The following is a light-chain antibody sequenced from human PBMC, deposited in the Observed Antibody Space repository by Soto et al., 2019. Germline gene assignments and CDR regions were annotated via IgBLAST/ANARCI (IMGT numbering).Light chain of an antibody. CDR3: AAWDDSLGAYV. Sequence: QSVLTQPPSASATPGQRVTISCSGSNSNIGTNTVNWYQQLPGTAPRPLIYTNNQRPSGVPQRFSGSKTGTSASLAIGGLQSEDGADYYCAAWDDSLGAYVFGTGTKV. J-gene: IGLJ1*01. V-gene: IGLV1-44*01. CDR2: TNN. CDR1: NSNIGTNT.